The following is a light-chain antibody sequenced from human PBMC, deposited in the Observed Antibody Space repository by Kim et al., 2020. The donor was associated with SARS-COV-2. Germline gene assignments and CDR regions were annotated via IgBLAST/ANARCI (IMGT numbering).Light chain of an antibody. CDR2: GKN. CDR1: SLRSYY. V-gene: IGLV3-19*01. Sequence: AVSVALGQTVRITCQGDSLRSYYASWYQQKPGQAPVLVFYGKNSRPSGIPDRFSGSSSGNTASLTITGAQAGDEADYYCNSRDSSGFGGGTQLTVL. CDR3: NSRDSSG. J-gene: IGLJ3*02.